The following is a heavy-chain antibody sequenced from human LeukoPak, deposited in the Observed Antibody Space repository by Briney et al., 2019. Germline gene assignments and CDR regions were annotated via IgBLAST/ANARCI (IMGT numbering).Heavy chain of an antibody. J-gene: IGHJ4*02. CDR1: GFTFSSYW. D-gene: IGHD6-13*01. CDR3: ARDQGGSSWYGFDY. V-gene: IGHV3-74*01. CDR2: INSDGSST. Sequence: PGGSLRLSCAASGFTFSSYWMHWVRQAPGKGLVWVSRINSDGSSTSYADSVKGRFTISRDNAKNTLYLQMNGLRAEDTAVYYCARDQGGSSWYGFDYWGQGTLVTVSS.